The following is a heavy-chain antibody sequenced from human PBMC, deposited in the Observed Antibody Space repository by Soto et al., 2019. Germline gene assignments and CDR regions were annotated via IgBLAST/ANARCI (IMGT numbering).Heavy chain of an antibody. CDR1: GGTFSSYA. Sequence: QVQLVQSGAEVKKPGSSVKVSCKASGGTFSSYAISWVRQAPGQGLEWMGGIIPIFGTANYAQKFQGRVTITADKSTSTAYMELSSLRSEDTAVYYCARPSLAYCGGDCYSASDYWGQGTLVTVSS. D-gene: IGHD2-21*02. V-gene: IGHV1-69*06. J-gene: IGHJ4*02. CDR3: ARPSLAYCGGDCYSASDY. CDR2: IIPIFGTA.